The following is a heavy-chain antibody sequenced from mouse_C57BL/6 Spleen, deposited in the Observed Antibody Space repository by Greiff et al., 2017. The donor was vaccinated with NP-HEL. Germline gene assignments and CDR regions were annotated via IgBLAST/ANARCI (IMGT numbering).Heavy chain of an antibody. Sequence: EVKLMESGGDLVKPGGSLKLSCAASGFTFSSYGMSWVRQTPDKRLEWVATISSGGSYTYYPDSVKGRFTISRDNAKNTLYLQMSSLKSEDTAMYYCARHDYYDGSGQTWYFDYWGQGTTLTVSS. V-gene: IGHV5-6*01. J-gene: IGHJ2*01. CDR2: ISSGGSYT. D-gene: IGHD1-1*01. CDR3: ARHDYYDGSGQTWYFDY. CDR1: GFTFSSYG.